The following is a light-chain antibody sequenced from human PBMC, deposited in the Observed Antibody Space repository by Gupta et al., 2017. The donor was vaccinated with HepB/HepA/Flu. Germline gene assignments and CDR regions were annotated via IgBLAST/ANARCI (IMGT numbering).Light chain of an antibody. Sequence: DLQMTQSPSTLSASVGDRVTITCRASQSIGTWLAWYQQKPGKAPKVLIYRASTLYSGAPSRFSGSGSGTEFTLTISGLQPDDFATYYCQEYTSSRTFGQGTKVEI. V-gene: IGKV1-5*03. CDR2: RAS. CDR1: QSIGTW. CDR3: QEYTSSRT. J-gene: IGKJ1*01.